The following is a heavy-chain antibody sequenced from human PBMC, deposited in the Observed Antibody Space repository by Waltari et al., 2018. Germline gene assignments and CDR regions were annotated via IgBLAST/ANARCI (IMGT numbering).Heavy chain of an antibody. Sequence: EVQLVESGGGLIQPGGSLRLSCAASGFTVSSNYMSWVRQAPGKGLEWVSVIYSGGSTYYADSVKGRFTISRDNSKNTLYLQMNSLRAEDTAVYYCVSAYTVTGSTPDGMDVWGQGTTVTVSS. CDR3: VSAYTVTGSTPDGMDV. V-gene: IGHV3-53*01. D-gene: IGHD2-2*01. J-gene: IGHJ6*02. CDR2: IYSGGST. CDR1: GFTVSSNY.